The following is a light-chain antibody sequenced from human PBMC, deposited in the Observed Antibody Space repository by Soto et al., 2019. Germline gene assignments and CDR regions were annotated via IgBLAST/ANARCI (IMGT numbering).Light chain of an antibody. CDR2: GAS. V-gene: IGKV3-20*01. Sequence: EIVVTQSPATLSLSPGERATLSCRASQGVSSYLAWYQQKPGQAPSLLIYGASSRATGIPDRFSGSGSGTEFTLTVDRLEPEDFAVYYCHQYGSSPQTFGRGTKVDI. CDR3: HQYGSSPQT. CDR1: QGVSSY. J-gene: IGKJ1*01.